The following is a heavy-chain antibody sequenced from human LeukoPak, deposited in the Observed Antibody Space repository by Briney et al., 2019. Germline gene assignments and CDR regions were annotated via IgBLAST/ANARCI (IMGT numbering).Heavy chain of an antibody. CDR1: GFTFSSYA. D-gene: IGHD1-26*01. Sequence: PGRSLRLSCAASGFTFSSYAMHWVRQAPGKGLEWVAVISYDGSNKYYADSVKGRFTISRDNSKNTLYLQMNSLRAEDTAVYYCAGGENTRSYYWSVDYWGQGTLVTVSS. CDR2: ISYDGSNK. V-gene: IGHV3-30-3*01. J-gene: IGHJ4*02. CDR3: AGGENTRSYYWSVDY.